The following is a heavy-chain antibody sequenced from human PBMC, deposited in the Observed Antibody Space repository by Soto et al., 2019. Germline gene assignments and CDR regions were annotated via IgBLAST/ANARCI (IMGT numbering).Heavy chain of an antibody. J-gene: IGHJ3*02. CDR1: GGSVSSGSYY. Sequence: QVQLQESGPGLVKPSETLSLTCTVSGGSVSSGSYYWSWIRQPPGKGLEWIGYIYYSGSTNYNPSLKSRVTISVDTSKNQFSLKLSSVTAADTAVYYCARDRIEYGTNAFDIWGQGTMVTVSS. CDR2: IYYSGST. D-gene: IGHD6-6*01. V-gene: IGHV4-61*01. CDR3: ARDRIEYGTNAFDI.